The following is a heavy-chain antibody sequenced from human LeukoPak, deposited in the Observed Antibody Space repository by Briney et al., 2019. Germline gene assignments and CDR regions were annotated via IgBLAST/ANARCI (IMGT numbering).Heavy chain of an antibody. V-gene: IGHV4-39*07. J-gene: IGHJ4*02. CDR1: GASITGSNYY. D-gene: IGHD5-18*01. CDR3: ARGPDRGYSYGPFDY. Sequence: PSETLSLTCTVSGASITGSNYYWLWLRQPPGKGLEWIGSIYYTGITYYNLSLKSRVTISVDTSKNQFSLKLSSVTAADTAVYYCARGPDRGYSYGPFDYWGQGTLVTVSS. CDR2: IYYTGIT.